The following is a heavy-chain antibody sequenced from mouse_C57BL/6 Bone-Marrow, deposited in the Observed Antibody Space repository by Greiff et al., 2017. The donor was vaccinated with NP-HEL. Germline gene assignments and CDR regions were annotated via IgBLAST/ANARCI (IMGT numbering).Heavy chain of an antibody. CDR3: ARNPIYYYGHWYFDV. V-gene: IGHV2-9-1*01. J-gene: IGHJ1*03. CDR2: IWTGGGT. D-gene: IGHD1-1*01. CDR1: GFSLTSYA. Sequence: VKLMESGPGLVAPSQSLSITCTVSGFSLTSYAISWVRQPPGKGLEWLGVIWTGGGTNYNPALKSRLSISKDNSKSQVFLKMNSLQTDDTARYYCARNPIYYYGHWYFDVWGTGTTVTVSS.